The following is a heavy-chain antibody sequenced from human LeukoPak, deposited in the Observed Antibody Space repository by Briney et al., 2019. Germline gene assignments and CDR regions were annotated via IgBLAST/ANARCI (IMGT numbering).Heavy chain of an antibody. J-gene: IGHJ3*01. CDR2: INSDGSGT. CDR3: ARDRLTNDAFDV. Sequence: GGSLRLSCAASGFTFNSYWMHWVRQAPGKGLVWVSRINSDGSGTSDADFVKGRFTISRDNSKNTLYLQMNSLRAEDTAMYYCARDRLTNDAFDVWGQGTMVTVSS. V-gene: IGHV3-74*01. CDR1: GFTFNSYW. D-gene: IGHD2-8*01.